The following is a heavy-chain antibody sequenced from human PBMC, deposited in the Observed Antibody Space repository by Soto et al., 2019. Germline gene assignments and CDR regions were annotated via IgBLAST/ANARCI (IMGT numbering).Heavy chain of an antibody. CDR3: ARDQPGPTSY. CDR2: IKEDGSEK. J-gene: IGHJ4*02. Sequence: HPGGSLRLSCGGSGFTFSSYWMSWVRQAPGKGLEWVAIIKEDGSEKYYVDSVKGRFTISRDNAKNSLYLQMNSLRAEDTAVYYCARDQPGPTSYWGQGTLVTVSS. V-gene: IGHV3-7*01. CDR1: GFTFSSYW.